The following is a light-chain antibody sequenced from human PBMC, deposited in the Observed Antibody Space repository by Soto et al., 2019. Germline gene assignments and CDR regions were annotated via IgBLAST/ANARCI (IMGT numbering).Light chain of an antibody. CDR2: DAS. CDR1: QGISSS. CDR3: QQGNSMSFT. Sequence: DIQMTQSPSSVSASVGDRVTITCRASQGISSSLAWYQLKPGKAPHLLIYDASSLQSGVPSRFSGSGSGTGFTLTISSLQPEDFASYYCQQGNSMSFTFGQGTKLEMK. V-gene: IGKV1-12*01. J-gene: IGKJ2*01.